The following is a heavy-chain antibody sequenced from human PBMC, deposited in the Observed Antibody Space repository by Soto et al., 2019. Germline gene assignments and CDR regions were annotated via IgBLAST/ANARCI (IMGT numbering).Heavy chain of an antibody. D-gene: IGHD1-26*01. CDR1: GHTFTGNY. CDR3: ASKLARGSFQYFDT. J-gene: IGHJ4*02. CDR2: INPDGDVT. Sequence: ASVKVSCKASGHTFTGNYMHWVRHAPGQGLEWMGIINPDGDVTTYAHKFRGRVTLTREMSTSTSYMELRSLTSEDTAVYYCASKLARGSFQYFDTCGQESLLTVSS. V-gene: IGHV1-46*01.